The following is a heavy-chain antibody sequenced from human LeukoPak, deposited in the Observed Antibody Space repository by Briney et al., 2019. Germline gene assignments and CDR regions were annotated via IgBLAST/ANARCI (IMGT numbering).Heavy chain of an antibody. J-gene: IGHJ4*02. CDR2: IKQDESEK. CDR3: ASVYYQDSGTSYRHLDY. V-gene: IGHV3-7*01. CDR1: GFTFRNYC. D-gene: IGHD3-22*01. Sequence: PGGSLRLSCAASGFTFRNYCMTWVRQVPGKGLEWVASIKQDESEKYFLDSVKGRFTISRDNAENSLYLQMNSLRAEDTAVYYCASVYYQDSGTSYRHLDYWGQGTLVTVSS.